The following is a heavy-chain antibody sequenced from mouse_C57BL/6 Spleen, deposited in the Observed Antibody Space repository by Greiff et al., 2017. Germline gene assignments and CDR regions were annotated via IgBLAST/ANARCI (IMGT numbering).Heavy chain of an antibody. CDR1: GFTFSDYY. CDR2: INYDGSST. D-gene: IGHD2-4*01. V-gene: IGHV5-16*01. Sequence: VQLKESEGGLVQPGSSMKLSCTATGFTFSDYYMAWVRQVPEKGLEWVANINYDGSSTYYLDSLKSCFIISRDNAKNILYLQMSSLKSEDTATYCCARVNDYDGFAYWGQGALVTVSA. J-gene: IGHJ3*01. CDR3: ARVNDYDGFAY.